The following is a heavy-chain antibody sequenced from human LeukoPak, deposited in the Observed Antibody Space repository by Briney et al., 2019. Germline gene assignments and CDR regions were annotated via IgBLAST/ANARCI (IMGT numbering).Heavy chain of an antibody. D-gene: IGHD2-21*02. Sequence: PSQTLSLTCAVSGGSFSRHYWSWVRQPPGKGLEWIGYIYYSGKTYYIPSLHNRITISVDTSNNDFSLKLTSVTAADTAVYYCARLVNNDNSGDPDTFDVWGHGTMVTVSS. CDR1: GGSFSRHY. CDR2: IYYSGKT. J-gene: IGHJ3*01. CDR3: ARLVNNDNSGDPDTFDV. V-gene: IGHV4-59*11.